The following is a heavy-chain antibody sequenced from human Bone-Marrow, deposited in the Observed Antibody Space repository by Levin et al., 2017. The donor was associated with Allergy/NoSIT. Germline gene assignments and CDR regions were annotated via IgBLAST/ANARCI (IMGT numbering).Heavy chain of an antibody. CDR1: GFIFDDYA. V-gene: IGHV3-20*04. Sequence: GESLKISCAASGFIFDDYAMSWVRQGPGKGLEWVCGITWNGDRTRYADSVKGRFTISRDNAKNSLFLQMNSLRAEDTAVYYCARDPLNFAVAGHDYWGQGALVTVSS. CDR3: ARDPLNFAVAGHDY. CDR2: ITWNGDRT. D-gene: IGHD6-19*01. J-gene: IGHJ4*02.